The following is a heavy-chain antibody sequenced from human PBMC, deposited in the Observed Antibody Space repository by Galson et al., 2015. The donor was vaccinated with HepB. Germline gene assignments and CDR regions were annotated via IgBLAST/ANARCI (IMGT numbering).Heavy chain of an antibody. CDR2: LSSSSSTL. J-gene: IGHJ4*02. D-gene: IGHD5-18*01. CDR3: AKDRGSWIQLWFKGSDY. V-gene: IGHV3-48*01. CDR1: GFTFSSYS. Sequence: SLRLSCAASGFTFSSYSMNWVRQAPGKGLEWVSYLSSSSSTLYDADSVKGRFTISRDNSKNTLYLQMNSLRAEDTAVYYCAKDRGSWIQLWFKGSDYWGQGTLVTVSS.